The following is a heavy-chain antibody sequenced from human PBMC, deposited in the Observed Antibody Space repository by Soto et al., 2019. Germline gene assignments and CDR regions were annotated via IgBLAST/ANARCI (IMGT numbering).Heavy chain of an antibody. Sequence: QVQLVQSGAEVKKPGASVKVSCKTSGYTFTSYHISWVRQDPGQGLEWMGWISAYNTNTNYAQKFQGRVTMTTDTLTSTAYMERRSLRSDDTAVYYCARDTPPTDYWGQGTLVTVSS. CDR2: ISAYNTNT. V-gene: IGHV1-18*01. CDR1: GYTFTSYH. CDR3: ARDTPPTDY. J-gene: IGHJ4*02.